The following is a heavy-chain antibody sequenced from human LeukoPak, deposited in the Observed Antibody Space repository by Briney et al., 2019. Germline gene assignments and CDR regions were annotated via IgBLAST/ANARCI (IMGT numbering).Heavy chain of an antibody. V-gene: IGHV3-23*01. CDR3: AKYYSSSWHLFDY. CDR2: ISGSGGST. J-gene: IGHJ4*02. D-gene: IGHD6-13*01. CDR1: GFTFSSYA. Sequence: GGSLRLSCAASGFTFSSYAMSWVRQAPGKGLEWVSAISGSGGSTYYADSVKGWFTISRDNSKNTLHLQMNSLRAEDTAVYYCAKYYSSSWHLFDYWGQGTLVTVSS.